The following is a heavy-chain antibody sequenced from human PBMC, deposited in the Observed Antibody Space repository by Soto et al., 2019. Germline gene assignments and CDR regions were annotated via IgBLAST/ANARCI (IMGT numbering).Heavy chain of an antibody. CDR1: VFPFSDYY. CDR3: AKDHHSSGWYYSY. J-gene: IGHJ4*02. Sequence: PGGSLRLSCAASVFPFSDYYMSWIRQAPGKGLEWVSYISGSGGSTYYADSVKGRFTISRDNSKNTLYLQMNSLRAEDTAVYYCAKDHHSSGWYYSYWGQGTLVTVSS. V-gene: IGHV3-23*01. D-gene: IGHD6-19*01. CDR2: ISGSGGST.